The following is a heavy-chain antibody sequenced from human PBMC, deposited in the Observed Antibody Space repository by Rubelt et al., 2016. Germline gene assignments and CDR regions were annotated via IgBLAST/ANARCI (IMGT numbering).Heavy chain of an antibody. J-gene: IGHJ6*02. V-gene: IGHV3-30*04. CDR3: ARTNAMNV. CDR1: GLTFSSSA. CDR2: ISYDGSNK. Sequence: GLTFSSSAMHWVRQAPDKGLEWLAVISYDGSNKYYADSVKGRFTISRDNSKNTLYLQMNSLRAEDTAVYYCARTNAMNVWGQGTTVTVSS.